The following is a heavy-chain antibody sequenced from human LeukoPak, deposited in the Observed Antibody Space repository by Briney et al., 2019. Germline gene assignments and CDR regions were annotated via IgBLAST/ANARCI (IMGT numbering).Heavy chain of an antibody. CDR1: GYTFTGYY. Sequence: ASVKVSCKASGYTFTGYYMHWVRQAPGQGLEWMGWINPNSGGTNYAQKFQGRVTMTRDTSISTAYMELSRLRSDDTAVYYCARGPRGYDILTGYYRYWGQGTLVTVSS. D-gene: IGHD3-9*01. V-gene: IGHV1-2*02. J-gene: IGHJ4*02. CDR2: INPNSGGT. CDR3: ARGPRGYDILTGYYRY.